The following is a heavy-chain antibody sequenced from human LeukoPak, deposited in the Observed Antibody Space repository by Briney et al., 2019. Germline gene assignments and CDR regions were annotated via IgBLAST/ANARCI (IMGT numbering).Heavy chain of an antibody. Sequence: PSETLSLTCAVYGGSFSDYYWSWIRQPPGKGLEWIGEINHSGSTNYNPSLKSRVTISVDTSKNQFSLKLSSVTAADTAVYYCAREGVVDAYGHIDYWGQGTLVTVSS. CDR1: GGSFSDYY. V-gene: IGHV4-34*01. J-gene: IGHJ4*02. CDR3: AREGVVDAYGHIDY. D-gene: IGHD2-8*02. CDR2: INHSGST.